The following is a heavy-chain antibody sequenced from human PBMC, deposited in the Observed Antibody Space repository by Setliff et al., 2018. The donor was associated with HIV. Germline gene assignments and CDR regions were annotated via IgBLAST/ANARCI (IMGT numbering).Heavy chain of an antibody. CDR3: AHSPRRGYSYGSFYYHYYYMDV. D-gene: IGHD5-18*01. J-gene: IGHJ6*03. V-gene: IGHV2-5*01. Sequence: TLSLTCTVSGGSFSNFFWNWIRQPPGKGLEWLALIYWNGDKRYSPSLNSRLTITKDTSKNQVVLRMTNMDPVDTATYYCAHSPRRGYSYGSFYYHYYYMDVWGKGSTVTVSS. CDR2: IYWNGDK. CDR1: GGSFSNF.